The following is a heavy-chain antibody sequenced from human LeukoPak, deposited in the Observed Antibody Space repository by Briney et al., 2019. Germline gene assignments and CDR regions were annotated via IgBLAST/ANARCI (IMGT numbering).Heavy chain of an antibody. J-gene: IGHJ6*03. CDR1: GVSISSSNSY. V-gene: IGHV4-39*01. Sequence: PSETLSLTCTVSGVSISSSNSYWGWIRQPPGKGLEWIGSIYYSGNTYYNASLKSQVSISIDTSKNQFSLKLSSVTAADTAVYYCARRRAYYGSGSRYYYMDVWGKGTTVTISS. CDR2: IYYSGNT. CDR3: ARRRAYYGSGSRYYYMDV. D-gene: IGHD3-10*01.